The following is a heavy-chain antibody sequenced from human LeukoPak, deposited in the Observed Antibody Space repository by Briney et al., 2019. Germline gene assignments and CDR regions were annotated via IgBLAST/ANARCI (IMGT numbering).Heavy chain of an antibody. V-gene: IGHV4-4*09. CDR1: GAPISRFY. J-gene: IGHJ4*02. CDR3: VQSTGWPGFDY. Sequence: SETLSLICTTSGAPISRFYWSWVRQPPGKGLEWIGNIYNGVPTFFNPSLKSRVTLSVDTSKTQFSLQLASVTAADTAVYYCVQSTGWPGFDYWGQEILVTVSA. D-gene: IGHD6-19*01. CDR2: IYNGVPT.